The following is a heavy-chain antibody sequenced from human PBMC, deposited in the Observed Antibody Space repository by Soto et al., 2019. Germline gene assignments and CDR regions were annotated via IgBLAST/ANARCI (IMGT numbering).Heavy chain of an antibody. D-gene: IGHD4-17*01. Sequence: GGSLRLSCAASGFTFSSYAMHWVRQAPGKGLEWVAVISYDGSNKYYADSVKGRFTISRDNSKNTLYLQMNSLRAEDTAVYYCARDLRTYGNYYYYCMDVWGQGTTVTVSS. CDR2: ISYDGSNK. J-gene: IGHJ6*02. CDR3: ARDLRTYGNYYYYCMDV. CDR1: GFTFSSYA. V-gene: IGHV3-30-3*01.